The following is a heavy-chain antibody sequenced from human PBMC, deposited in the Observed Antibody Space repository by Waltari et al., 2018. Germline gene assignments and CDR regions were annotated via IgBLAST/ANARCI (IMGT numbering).Heavy chain of an antibody. Sequence: GWIRQPPGKGLEGIWSIFYSGSTYYNPSLKSRVTMSVDTSKNQFSLRLTSVTAADTAVYYCARLDNYDSGSYGFDWWGQGTLVTVSS. CDR2: IFYSGST. CDR3: ARLDNYDSGSYGFDW. D-gene: IGHD3-10*01. V-gene: IGHV4-39*01. J-gene: IGHJ4*02.